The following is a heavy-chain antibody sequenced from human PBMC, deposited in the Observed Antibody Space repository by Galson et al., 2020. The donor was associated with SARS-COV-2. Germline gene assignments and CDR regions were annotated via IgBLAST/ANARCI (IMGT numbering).Heavy chain of an antibody. Sequence: TGGSLRLSCAASGFTFSSYAMSWVRQAPGKGLEWVSAISGSGGSTYYADSVKGRFTISRDNSKNTLYLQMNSLRAEDTAVYYCAKSNWGYCSGGSCYYFDYWGQGTLVTVSS. CDR1: GFTFSSYA. CDR2: ISGSGGST. D-gene: IGHD2-15*01. CDR3: AKSNWGYCSGGSCYYFDY. J-gene: IGHJ4*02. V-gene: IGHV3-23*01.